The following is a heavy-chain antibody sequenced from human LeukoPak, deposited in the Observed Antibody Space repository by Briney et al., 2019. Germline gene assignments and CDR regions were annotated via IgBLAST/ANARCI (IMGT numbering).Heavy chain of an antibody. CDR1: GCTFSSYG. Sequence: GGSLRLSCAGSGCTFSSYGMHWVRQAPGKGLEWVAFIRYDGSNKYYADSVKGRFTISRDDSKNTLSLQMNSLRVEDTAVYYCARDLAWGAFDYWGQGTLVTVSS. CDR2: IRYDGSNK. CDR3: ARDLAWGAFDY. D-gene: IGHD7-27*01. V-gene: IGHV3-30*02. J-gene: IGHJ4*02.